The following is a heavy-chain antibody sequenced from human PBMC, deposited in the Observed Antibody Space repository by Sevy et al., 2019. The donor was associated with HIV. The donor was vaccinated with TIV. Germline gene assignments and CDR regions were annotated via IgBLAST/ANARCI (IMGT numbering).Heavy chain of an antibody. V-gene: IGHV4-59*08. CDR1: GGSISSYL. Sequence: SETLSLTSTVSGGSISSYLWSWIRQPPGRGLEWIGYMYNTWGTNYNPSLKSRVTISLDTSKNQFSLKLSSVTAADTAVYYCARHQTTAVLYAFDLWGQGTMVTVSS. CDR3: ARHQTTAVLYAFDL. D-gene: IGHD2-21*02. CDR2: MYNTWGT. J-gene: IGHJ3*01.